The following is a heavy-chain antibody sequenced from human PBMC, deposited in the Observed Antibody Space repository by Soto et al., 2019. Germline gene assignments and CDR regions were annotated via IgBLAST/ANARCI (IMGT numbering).Heavy chain of an antibody. CDR3: TGSSWDGF. D-gene: IGHD6-13*01. CDR1: GFTFSNAW. Sequence: EVQLVESGGGLVKPGGSLRLSWAASGFTFSNAWMSWVRQAPGKGLEWVGRIKSNTDGGTTDYAAPVKGRFTISRDDSKNTLYLEINSLKIEDTAVYYCTGSSWDGFWGQGTLVTVSS. V-gene: IGHV3-15*01. CDR2: IKSNTDGGTT. J-gene: IGHJ4*02.